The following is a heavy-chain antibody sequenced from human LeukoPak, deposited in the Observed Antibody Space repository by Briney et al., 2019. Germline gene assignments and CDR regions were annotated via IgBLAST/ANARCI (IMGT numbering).Heavy chain of an antibody. CDR3: AKDTTGYSSGGGYFDY. D-gene: IGHD6-19*01. CDR2: ISTAGYST. V-gene: IGHV3-23*01. CDR1: GFTFSSYA. J-gene: IGHJ4*02. Sequence: GGSLSLSCAASGFTFSSYAMSWVRQAPGKGLEWVSTISTAGYSTYYADSVKDRFTISRDNSENTLYLQMNSLRPEDTAMYYWAKDTTGYSSGGGYFDYWGQGALVTVSS.